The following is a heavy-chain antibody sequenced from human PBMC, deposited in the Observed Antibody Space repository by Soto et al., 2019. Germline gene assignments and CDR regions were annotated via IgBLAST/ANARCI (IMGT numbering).Heavy chain of an antibody. Sequence: QVQLLQSGAEVKKSGSSVKVSCKVSGGIFRRDAISWVRQAPGQGLEWLGGIVPIFDRTNYAQKFQGRVAITADESTSTAYMDLTSLRSEDTAVYYCARPDEGSYSSNHHYYYALDVWGQGTTVTVSS. V-gene: IGHV1-69*01. D-gene: IGHD3-16*01. J-gene: IGHJ6*02. CDR1: GGIFRRDA. CDR3: ARPDEGSYSSNHHYYYALDV. CDR2: IVPIFDRT.